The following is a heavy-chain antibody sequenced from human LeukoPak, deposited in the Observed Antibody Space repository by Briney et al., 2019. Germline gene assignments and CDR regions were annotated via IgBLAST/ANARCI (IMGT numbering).Heavy chain of an antibody. Sequence: SVKVSCKASGGTFSSYAISWVRQAPGQGLEWMGGIIPIFGTANYAQKFQGRVTITADESTSTAYMELSSLRSEDTAVYYCARSSFFTGSSGYIPDWGQGTLVTVSS. D-gene: IGHD3-22*01. V-gene: IGHV1-69*13. CDR1: GGTFSSYA. J-gene: IGHJ4*02. CDR3: ARSSFFTGSSGYIPD. CDR2: IIPIFGTA.